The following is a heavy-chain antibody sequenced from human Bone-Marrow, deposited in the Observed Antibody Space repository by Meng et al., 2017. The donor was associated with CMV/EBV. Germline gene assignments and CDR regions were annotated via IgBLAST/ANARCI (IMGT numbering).Heavy chain of an antibody. Sequence: GESLKISCAASGFTFDDHTMHWVRQAPGRGLEWVSLIRWDGGTIYYADSVKGRFTISRDNSKNSLYLQMNSLRIEDTALYYCAKGDHRGGDYIDAFDICGQGTMVTVSS. D-gene: IGHD4-17*01. CDR2: IRWDGGTI. CDR1: GFTFDDHT. J-gene: IGHJ3*02. V-gene: IGHV3-43*01. CDR3: AKGDHRGGDYIDAFDI.